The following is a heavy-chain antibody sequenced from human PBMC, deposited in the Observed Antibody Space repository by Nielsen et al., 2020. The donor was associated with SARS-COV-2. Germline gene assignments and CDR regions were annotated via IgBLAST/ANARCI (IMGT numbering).Heavy chain of an antibody. CDR2: ISVYNGNI. Sequence: ASVKVSCKTSGYTFSGYGVSWVRRAPGQGLEWMGRISVYNGNIDYAEKFQGRVTMTAQISTDTAYMEVRSLRSDDTAVYYCARDGGSRFGYRLDFWGQGTMVTVSS. D-gene: IGHD3-10*01. CDR1: GYTFSGYG. V-gene: IGHV1-18*01. CDR3: ARDGGSRFGYRLDF. J-gene: IGHJ3*01.